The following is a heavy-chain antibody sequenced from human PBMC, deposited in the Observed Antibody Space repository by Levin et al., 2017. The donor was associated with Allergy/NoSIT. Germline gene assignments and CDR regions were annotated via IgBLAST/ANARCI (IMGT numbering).Heavy chain of an antibody. CDR1: GFTFRIST. J-gene: IGHJ4*02. CDR2: ISTNSAYI. CDR3: ARGPEV. Sequence: LSLTCAASGFTFRISTMNWVRQAPGKGLEWISFISTNSAYIYYADSVRGRFTISRDNAKRSLYLQMDSLRDDDTAVYYCARGPEVWGQGTPVTVSS. V-gene: IGHV3-21*01.